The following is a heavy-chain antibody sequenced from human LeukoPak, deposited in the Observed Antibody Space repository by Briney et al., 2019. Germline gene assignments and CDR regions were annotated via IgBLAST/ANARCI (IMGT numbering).Heavy chain of an antibody. V-gene: IGHV4-34*01. CDR3: ARGDIVVVPAAFYYYYYMDV. D-gene: IGHD2-2*01. Sequence: SETLSLTCAVYGGSFSGYYWSGVRQTPGRGGEWGGEINHSGRTNYNPSLKRRVTISVDTSKNQFSLTLSSVTAADTAVYYCARGDIVVVPAAFYYYYYMDVWGKGTPVTVSS. J-gene: IGHJ6*03. CDR1: GGSFSGYY. CDR2: INHSGRT.